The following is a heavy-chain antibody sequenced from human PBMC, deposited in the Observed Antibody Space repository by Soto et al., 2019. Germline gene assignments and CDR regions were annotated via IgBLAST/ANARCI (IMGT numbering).Heavy chain of an antibody. CDR2: INPRGGST. J-gene: IGHJ4*02. Sequence: ASVKVSCKASGYTFTSYYLHWVRQAPGQGLEWMGIINPRGGSTTYAQKFQGRVTMTRDTSTSTIYMELSSLRSEDTAVYYCARDISFNFDLWGQGTLVTVSS. CDR3: ARDISFNFDL. V-gene: IGHV1-46*01. CDR1: GYTFTSYY.